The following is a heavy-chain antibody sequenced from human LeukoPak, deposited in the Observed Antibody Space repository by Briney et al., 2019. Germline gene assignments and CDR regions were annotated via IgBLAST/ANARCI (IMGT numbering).Heavy chain of an antibody. Sequence: GGALRLSCAASGFTFNTYGMHWVRQAQGKGLEWVALIWYDGSNENYADSVKGRFTISIDNSRNTLYLQMNSLRGEDTAVYYCARGGLTIAEATTSWYLDYWGQGTLDPVSS. CDR1: GFTFNTYG. CDR3: ARGGLTIAEATTSWYLDY. D-gene: IGHD1-26*01. V-gene: IGHV3-33*01. CDR2: IWYDGSNE. J-gene: IGHJ4*02.